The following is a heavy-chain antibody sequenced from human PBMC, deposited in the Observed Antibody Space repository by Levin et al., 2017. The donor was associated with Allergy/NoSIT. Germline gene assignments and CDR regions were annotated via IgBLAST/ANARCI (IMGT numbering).Heavy chain of an antibody. CDR1: DFTFSSFW. Sequence: PGGSLRLSCAASDFTFSSFWMHWVRQAPGKGLVWVSRINSDGSSTIYADSVKGRFTISRDNAKNTLYLQTNRLRAEDTAVYYCAREGRWGEHFDLWGRGTLVTVSS. J-gene: IGHJ2*01. CDR3: AREGRWGEHFDL. CDR2: INSDGSST. V-gene: IGHV3-74*01. D-gene: IGHD3-16*01.